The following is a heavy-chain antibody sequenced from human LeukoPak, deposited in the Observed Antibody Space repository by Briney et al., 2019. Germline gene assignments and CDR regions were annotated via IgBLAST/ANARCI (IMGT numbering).Heavy chain of an antibody. D-gene: IGHD5-24*01. Sequence: GGSLRLSCAVSGFTFSDYAMTWVRQAPGKGLEWVAGINRSGGTTHYADSVKGRFTISRDNSQNTLYMQMDTLRVEDTAVYFCARDHKMVTVTDYWGQGILVTVSS. V-gene: IGHV3-23*01. J-gene: IGHJ4*02. CDR2: INRSGGTT. CDR3: ARDHKMVTVTDY. CDR1: GFTFSDYA.